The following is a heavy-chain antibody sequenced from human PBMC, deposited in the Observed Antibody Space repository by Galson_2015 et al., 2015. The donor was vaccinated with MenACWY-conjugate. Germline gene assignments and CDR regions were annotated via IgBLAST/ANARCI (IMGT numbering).Heavy chain of an antibody. Sequence: ETLSLTCTASGASITSRDYYGGWIRQPPGKGSEWIGTVFYNGNTYNNPSLKSRVTVSVDTSKNQFSLKLNSVTAADTAVYYCARDSQGAVLEYWGQGTLVTVSS. J-gene: IGHJ4*02. CDR3: ARDSQGAVLEY. CDR2: VFYNGNT. CDR1: GASITSRDYY. V-gene: IGHV4-39*07. D-gene: IGHD3-16*01.